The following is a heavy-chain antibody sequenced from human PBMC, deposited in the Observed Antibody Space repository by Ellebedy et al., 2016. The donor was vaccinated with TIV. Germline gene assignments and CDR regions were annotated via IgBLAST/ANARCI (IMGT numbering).Heavy chain of an antibody. J-gene: IGHJ6*02. CDR2: INWDGSAS. CDR1: GFIFSSYW. V-gene: IGHV3-74*01. Sequence: GESLKISCAASGFIFSSYWMHWVRQAPGKGLMWVARINWDGSASTYADSVKVRFTISRDNAKKTVYLQMNSLRAEDTAVYYCARDYQSYGDSPGVDVWGQGTTVTVSS. D-gene: IGHD4-17*01. CDR3: ARDYQSYGDSPGVDV.